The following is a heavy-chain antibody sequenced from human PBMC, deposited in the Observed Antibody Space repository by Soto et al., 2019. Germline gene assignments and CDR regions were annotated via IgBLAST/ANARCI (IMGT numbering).Heavy chain of an antibody. V-gene: IGHV3-21*01. CDR3: TRDQGGSYDSWFDP. D-gene: IGHD1-26*01. CDR2: ISSGSAFI. CDR1: TFSMYS. J-gene: IGHJ5*02. Sequence: EVQVVESGGGLVKPGGSLRLSCNFTFSMYSMNWVRQAPGQGLEWVASISSGSAFIKYADSVKGRFSISRDNAKNSVSLQMNSLRAEDTAMYYCTRDQGGSYDSWFDPWGRGTLVTVSS.